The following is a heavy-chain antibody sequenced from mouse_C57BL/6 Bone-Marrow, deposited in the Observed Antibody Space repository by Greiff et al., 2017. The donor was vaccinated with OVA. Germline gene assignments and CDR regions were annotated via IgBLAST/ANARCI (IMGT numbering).Heavy chain of an antibody. Sequence: QVQLQQSGAELVRPGTSVKVSCKASGYAFTNYLIEWVKQRPGQGLEWIGVINPGSGGTNYNEKFKGKATLTADKSSSTAYMQLSSLTSEDSAVYYCARHYYGSSYGYWGQGTTLTVSS. CDR1: GYAFTNYL. CDR3: ARHYYGSSYGY. V-gene: IGHV1-54*01. CDR2: INPGSGGT. D-gene: IGHD1-1*01. J-gene: IGHJ2*01.